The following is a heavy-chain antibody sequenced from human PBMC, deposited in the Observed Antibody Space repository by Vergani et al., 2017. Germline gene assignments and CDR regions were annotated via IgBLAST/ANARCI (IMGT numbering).Heavy chain of an antibody. V-gene: IGHV4-31*03. CDR2: IYYSGST. CDR3: ARCPLTYYYGSGAGGGFDP. CDR1: GGSISSGGYY. J-gene: IGHJ5*02. Sequence: QVQLQESGSGLVKPSQTLSLTCTVSGGSISSGGYYWSWIRQHPGKGLEWIGYIYYSGSTYYNPSLKSRVTISVDTSKNQFSLKLSSVTAADTAVYYCARCPLTYYYGSGAGGGFDPWGQGTLVTVSS. D-gene: IGHD3-10*01.